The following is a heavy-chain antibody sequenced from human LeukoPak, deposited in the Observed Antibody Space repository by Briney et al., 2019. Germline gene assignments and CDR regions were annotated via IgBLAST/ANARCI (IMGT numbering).Heavy chain of an antibody. CDR2: INPSGGST. V-gene: IGHV1-46*01. CDR3: AREGQKSGYDDAFDY. J-gene: IGHJ4*02. CDR1: GYTFTSYY. Sequence: ASVTASCKASGYTFTSYYMHWVRQAPGQGLEWMGIINPSGGSTSYAQKFQGRVTITADESTSTAYMELSSLRSEDTAVYYCAREGQKSGYDDAFDYWGQGTLVTVSS. D-gene: IGHD5-12*01.